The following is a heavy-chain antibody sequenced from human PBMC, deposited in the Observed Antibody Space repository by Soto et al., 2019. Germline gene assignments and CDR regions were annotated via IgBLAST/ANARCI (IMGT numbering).Heavy chain of an antibody. D-gene: IGHD6-6*01. Sequence: EVQLVESGGGLVQPGGSLRLSCAASGFTFSSYWMSWVRQAPGKGLEWVANIKQDGSEKYYVDSVKGRFTISRDNAKNSLYLQINSLTAEDTAVYYCARSIAARLNWSDPWGQGTLVTVSS. CDR1: GFTFSSYW. CDR3: ARSIAARLNWSDP. V-gene: IGHV3-7*01. CDR2: IKQDGSEK. J-gene: IGHJ5*02.